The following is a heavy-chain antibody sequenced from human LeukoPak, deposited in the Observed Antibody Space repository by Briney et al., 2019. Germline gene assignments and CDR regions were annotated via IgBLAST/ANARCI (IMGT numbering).Heavy chain of an antibody. CDR1: GFTFSSYG. D-gene: IGHD3-22*01. V-gene: IGHV3-30*02. Sequence: PGGSLRLSCAASGFTFSSYGMHWVRQAPGKGLEWVAVIWYDGSNKYYADSVKGRFTISRDNSKNTLYLQMNSLRAEDTAVYYCAKDIGYYDSSGYHDAFDIWGQGTMVTVSS. J-gene: IGHJ3*02. CDR3: AKDIGYYDSSGYHDAFDI. CDR2: IWYDGSNK.